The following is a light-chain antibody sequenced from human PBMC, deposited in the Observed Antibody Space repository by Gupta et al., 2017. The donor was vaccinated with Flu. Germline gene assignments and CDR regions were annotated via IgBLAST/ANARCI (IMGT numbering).Light chain of an antibody. V-gene: IGLV2-23*02. J-gene: IGLJ1*01. CDR2: AVN. CDR1: YSDVARYNL. Sequence: QSALTQPASVSGSPGQSITVSCTGTYSDVARYNLVSWYQHHPGKAPKLIIYAVNERPSGVSIRFSGSKSVNTASLTISGLQAEDEADYFCCSGYPFYVFGTGTKVTVL. CDR3: CSGYPFYV.